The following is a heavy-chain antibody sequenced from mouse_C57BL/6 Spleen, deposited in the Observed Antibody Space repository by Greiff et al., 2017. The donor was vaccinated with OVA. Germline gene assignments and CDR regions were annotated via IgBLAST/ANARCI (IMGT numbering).Heavy chain of an antibody. CDR3: ARETNWDGFDY. D-gene: IGHD4-1*01. J-gene: IGHJ2*01. CDR1: GFTFSDYG. CDR2: ISSGSSTI. V-gene: IGHV5-17*01. Sequence: EVQLVESGGGLVKPGGSLKLSCAASGFTFSDYGMHWVRQAPETALEWVAYISSGSSTIYYADTVKGRFTISRDNAKNTLFLQMTSLRSEDTAMYYCARETNWDGFDYWGQGTTLTVSS.